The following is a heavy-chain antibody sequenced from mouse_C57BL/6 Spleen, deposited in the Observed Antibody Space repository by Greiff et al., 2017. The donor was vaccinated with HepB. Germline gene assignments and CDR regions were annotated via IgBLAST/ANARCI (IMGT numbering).Heavy chain of an antibody. CDR1: GYTFTDYE. Sequence: VQLQQSGAELVRPGASVTLSCKASGYTFTDYEMHWVKQTPVHGLEWIGAIDPETGGTAYNQKVKGKAILTADKSSSTAYMEHRSLTSEDAAVYYWTGGGWLGYFDVWGTGTTVTVAS. CDR2: IDPETGGT. CDR3: TGGGWLGYFDV. V-gene: IGHV1-15*01. J-gene: IGHJ1*03. D-gene: IGHD1-1*02.